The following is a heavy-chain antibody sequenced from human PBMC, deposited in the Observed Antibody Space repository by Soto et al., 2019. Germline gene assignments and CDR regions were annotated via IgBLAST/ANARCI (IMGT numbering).Heavy chain of an antibody. Sequence: EVQLVESGGGLVQPGGSLRLSCVASGFSFSNYWMSWVRQAPGKGLEWVANLNQDGSGINYVDSVKCRFAISRDNAKNSLLLQMNSLRAEDIAVYYCARDRGYSTVDCWGQGTLVTVSS. CDR2: LNQDGSGI. V-gene: IGHV3-7*01. D-gene: IGHD3-22*01. J-gene: IGHJ4*02. CDR3: ARDRGYSTVDC. CDR1: GFSFSNYW.